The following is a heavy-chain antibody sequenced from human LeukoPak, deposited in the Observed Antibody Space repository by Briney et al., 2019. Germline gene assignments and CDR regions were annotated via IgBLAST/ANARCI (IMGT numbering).Heavy chain of an antibody. CDR1: GFTFSSYW. CDR2: INSDGSST. V-gene: IGHV3-74*01. D-gene: IGHD3-3*01. Sequence: GGSLRLSCAASGFTFSSYWMHWVRQAPGKGLVWVSRINSDGSSTSYADSVKGRFTISRDNAKNTLYLQMNSLRAEDTAVYYCAKDSPVEWLFDYWGQGTLVTVSS. CDR3: AKDSPVEWLFDY. J-gene: IGHJ4*02.